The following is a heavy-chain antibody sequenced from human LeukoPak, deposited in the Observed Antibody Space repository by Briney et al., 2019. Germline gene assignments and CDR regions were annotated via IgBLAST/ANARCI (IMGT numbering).Heavy chain of an antibody. V-gene: IGHV4-30-4*01. CDR1: GGSISSGDYY. J-gene: IGHJ4*02. Sequence: SETVSLTCTVSGGSISSGDYYWSWIRQPPGKGLEWIGYIYYSGSTYYNPSLKSRVTISVDTSKNQFSLKLSSVTAADTAVYYCATTYYDILTGPEGYFDYWGQGTLVTVSS. CDR2: IYYSGST. CDR3: ATTYYDILTGPEGYFDY. D-gene: IGHD3-9*01.